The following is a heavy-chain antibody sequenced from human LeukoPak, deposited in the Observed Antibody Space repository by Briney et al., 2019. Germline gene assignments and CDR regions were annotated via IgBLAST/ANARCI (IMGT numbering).Heavy chain of an antibody. V-gene: IGHV1-18*01. CDR2: ISAYNGNT. CDR3: ARRSTVSTYSYYYYYMDV. Sequence: ASVKVSCKASGYTFTSYGISWVRQAPGQGLEWMGWISAYNGNTNYAQKLQGRVTMTTDTSTSTAYMELRSLRSDDTAVYYCARRSTVSTYSYYYYYMDVWAKGPRSPSP. CDR1: GYTFTSYG. J-gene: IGHJ6*03. D-gene: IGHD4-17*01.